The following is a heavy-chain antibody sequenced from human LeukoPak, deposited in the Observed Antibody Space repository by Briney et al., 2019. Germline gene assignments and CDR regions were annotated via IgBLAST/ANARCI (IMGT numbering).Heavy chain of an antibody. CDR3: ARDTTVASGMQY. CDR2: IYIKST. CDR1: GGSISAFS. D-gene: IGHD6-19*01. Sequence: PSETLSLTRTVSGGSISAFSWSWIRQFPGKGLEWIGSIYIKSTNYNPSLKSRVAISVDTSKNQFSLRLDSVTTADTAVYYCARDTTVASGMQYRGQGTLCPVSS. V-gene: IGHV4-59*01. J-gene: IGHJ4*02.